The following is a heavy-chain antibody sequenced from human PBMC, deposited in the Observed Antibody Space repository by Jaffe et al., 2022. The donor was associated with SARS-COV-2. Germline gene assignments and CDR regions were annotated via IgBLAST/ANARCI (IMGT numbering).Heavy chain of an antibody. CDR3: TRARRVPAAKDAFDI. Sequence: EVQLVESGGGLVQPGRSLRLSCTASGFTFGDYAMSWFRQAPGKGLEWVGFIRSKAYGGTTEYAASVKGRFTISRDDSKSIAYLQMNSLKTEDTAVYYCTRARRVPAAKDAFDIWGQGTMVTVSS. V-gene: IGHV3-49*03. CDR1: GFTFGDYA. D-gene: IGHD2-2*01. CDR2: IRSKAYGGTT. J-gene: IGHJ3*02.